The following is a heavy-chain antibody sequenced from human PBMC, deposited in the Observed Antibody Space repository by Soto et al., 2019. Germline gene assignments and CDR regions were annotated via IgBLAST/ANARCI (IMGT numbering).Heavy chain of an antibody. D-gene: IGHD4-17*01. Sequence: EVQLVESGGGLIQPGGSLRLSCAASGFIFSDNWMLWVRQVPGKGLVWVSRINRDGSSTRYADSVKGRFTISRDNANNTLYLQMNSLRAEDTAVYYCARSTTLTTLIWGQGTLVTFSA. J-gene: IGHJ4*02. CDR3: ARSTTLTTLI. V-gene: IGHV3-74*01. CDR1: GFIFSDNW. CDR2: INRDGSST.